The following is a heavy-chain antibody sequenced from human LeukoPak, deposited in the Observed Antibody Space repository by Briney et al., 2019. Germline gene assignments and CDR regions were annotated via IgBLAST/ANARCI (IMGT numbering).Heavy chain of an antibody. J-gene: IGHJ5*02. D-gene: IGHD6-19*01. Sequence: GASVKVSCKASGYTFTVYYMHWVRQAPGQGLEWMGWINPNSGGTNYAQKFQGRVTMTRDTSISTAYMELSRLRSDDTAVYYCASEESSGWYGGEGFDPWGQGTLVTVSS. CDR1: GYTFTVYY. CDR3: ASEESSGWYGGEGFDP. CDR2: INPNSGGT. V-gene: IGHV1-2*02.